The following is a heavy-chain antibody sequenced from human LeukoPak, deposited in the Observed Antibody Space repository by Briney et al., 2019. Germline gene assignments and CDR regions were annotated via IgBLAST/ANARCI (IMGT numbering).Heavy chain of an antibody. CDR3: AASLGSTTGDYYLDA. Sequence: SVKVSCKASGFTFTKSAMQWVRQARGQRLEWIGWIVVGSGNTDYAQKFQDRVTITRDLSPGTTYLEVSSLRSDDTAVYYCAASLGSTTGDYYLDAWGQGTRATVSS. CDR1: GFTFTKSA. D-gene: IGHD1-26*01. V-gene: IGHV1-58*02. J-gene: IGHJ4*02. CDR2: IVVGSGNT.